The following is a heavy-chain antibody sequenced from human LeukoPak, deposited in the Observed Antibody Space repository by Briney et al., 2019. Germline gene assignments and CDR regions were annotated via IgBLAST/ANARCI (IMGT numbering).Heavy chain of an antibody. V-gene: IGHV5-51*01. J-gene: IGHJ4*02. CDR2: IYPGNSDT. D-gene: IGHD6-13*01. Sequence: GESLKISCKGSGYTFTSFWIAWWRQMPGKGLEWMGIIYPGNSDTRYSPSFRGQVTMSVDKSISTAYVQWSGLRASDTAMYYCAKVCGYSTDYWGLGTLVTVSS. CDR1: GYTFTSFW. CDR3: AKVCGYSTDY.